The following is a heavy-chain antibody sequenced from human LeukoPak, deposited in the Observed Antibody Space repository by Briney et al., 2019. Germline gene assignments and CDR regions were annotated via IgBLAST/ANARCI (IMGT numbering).Heavy chain of an antibody. Sequence: GRSLRLSCASSGFTFSRHGMHWVRQAPGKGLEWVAVIGDTGRARYYADSVTGRFTTSRDNSQNTLYLEMNSLRYEDMALYYCAREAAWGNWYFDLRGRGTLVTVSS. D-gene: IGHD3-16*01. CDR2: IGDTGRAR. J-gene: IGHJ2*01. CDR1: GFTFSRHG. V-gene: IGHV3-30*03. CDR3: AREAAWGNWYFDL.